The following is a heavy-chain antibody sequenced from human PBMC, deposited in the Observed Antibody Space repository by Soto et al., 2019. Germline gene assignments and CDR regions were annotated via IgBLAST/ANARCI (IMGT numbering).Heavy chain of an antibody. V-gene: IGHV1-3*01. D-gene: IGHD4-17*01. J-gene: IGHJ4*02. CDR2: INAGNGNT. CDR1: GYTFTSYA. Sequence: ASVKVSCKASGYTFTSYAMHWVRQAPRQRLEWMGWINAGNGNTKYSQKFQGRVTITRDTSASTAYMELSSLRSEDTAVYYCARQNPKHTGFDYWGQGTLVTVSS. CDR3: ARQNPKHTGFDY.